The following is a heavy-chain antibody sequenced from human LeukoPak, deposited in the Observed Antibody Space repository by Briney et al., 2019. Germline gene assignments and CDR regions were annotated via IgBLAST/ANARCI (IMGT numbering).Heavy chain of an antibody. Sequence: GGSLRLSCAASGFTFSSYWMSWVRQAPGKGLEWVANIKQDGSEKYYVDSVKGRFTISRDNAKNALYLQMNSLRAEDTAVYYCARESRGSALGESFDYWGQGTLVTVSS. CDR3: ARESRGSALGESFDY. D-gene: IGHD2/OR15-2a*01. V-gene: IGHV3-7*04. CDR1: GFTFSSYW. CDR2: IKQDGSEK. J-gene: IGHJ4*02.